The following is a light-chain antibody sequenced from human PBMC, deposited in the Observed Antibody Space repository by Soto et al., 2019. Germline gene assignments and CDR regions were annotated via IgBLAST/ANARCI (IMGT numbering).Light chain of an antibody. J-gene: IGKJ4*01. CDR1: QSVINDY. Sequence: EIVMTQSPATLSVSPGERATLSCRASQSVINDYLAWYQQKPGQAPRLLIYGVSTRATGIPARFSGSGSGTEFTLTISSLQSEDFALYYCQQYSSWPLTFGGGTKVEIK. CDR2: GVS. CDR3: QQYSSWPLT. V-gene: IGKV3-15*01.